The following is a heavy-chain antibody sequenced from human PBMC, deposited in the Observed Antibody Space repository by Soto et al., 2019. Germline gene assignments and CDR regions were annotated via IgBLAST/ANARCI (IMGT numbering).Heavy chain of an antibody. CDR2: IDGDGSA. J-gene: IGHJ3*02. Sequence: EVQLLESGGGLVQPGGSLRLSCVASGFTLSNYAMSWVRQAPGKGLEWVSVIDGDGSAKFADSVKGRLTVSRDNSKNTLYLLVDRLRGEYTAIYYCAKEAISDNGMYDPCGIWGRGTMVTFSS. CDR1: GFTLSNYA. CDR3: AKEAISDNGMYDPCGI. V-gene: IGHV3-23*01. D-gene: IGHD3-3*02.